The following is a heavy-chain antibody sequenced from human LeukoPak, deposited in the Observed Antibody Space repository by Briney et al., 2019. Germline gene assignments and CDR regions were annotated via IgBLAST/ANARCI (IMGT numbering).Heavy chain of an antibody. V-gene: IGHV3-9*01. CDR2: ISWNSGSI. J-gene: IGHJ4*02. CDR3: TKDPRGYSSSWYYFDY. CDR1: GFTFDDYA. Sequence: GRSLRLSCAASGFTFDDYAMHWGRQAPGKGLEWVSGISWNSGSIGYADSVKGRFTISRDNAKNSLYLQMNSLRAEDTALYYCTKDPRGYSSSWYYFDYWGQGTLVTVSS. D-gene: IGHD6-13*01.